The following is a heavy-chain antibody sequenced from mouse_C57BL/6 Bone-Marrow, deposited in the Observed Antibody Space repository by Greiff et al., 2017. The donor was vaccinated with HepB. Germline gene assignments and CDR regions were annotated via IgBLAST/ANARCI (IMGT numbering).Heavy chain of an antibody. Sequence: EVQVVESGPELVKPGASVKIPCKASGYTFTDYNMDWVKQSHGKSLEWIGDINPNNGGTIYNQKFKGKATLTVDKSSSTAYMELRSLTSEDTAVYCCARRAYYRFAYWGQGTLVTVSA. J-gene: IGHJ3*01. D-gene: IGHD2-10*01. CDR3: ARRAYYRFAY. CDR2: INPNNGGT. V-gene: IGHV1-18*01. CDR1: GYTFTDYN.